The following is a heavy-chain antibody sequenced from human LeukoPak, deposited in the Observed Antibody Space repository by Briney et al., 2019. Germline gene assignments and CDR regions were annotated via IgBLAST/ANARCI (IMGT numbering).Heavy chain of an antibody. D-gene: IGHD4/OR15-4a*01. V-gene: IGHV1-69*05. CDR2: IIPIFGTA. CDR3: ARSRATMGLDQDY. J-gene: IGHJ4*02. CDR1: GGTFSSYA. Sequence: SVNVSCKASGGTFSSYAISWVRQAPGQGLEWMGRIIPIFGTANYAQKFQGRVTITTDESTSTAYMELSSLRSEDTAVYYCARSRATMGLDQDYWGQGTLVTVSS.